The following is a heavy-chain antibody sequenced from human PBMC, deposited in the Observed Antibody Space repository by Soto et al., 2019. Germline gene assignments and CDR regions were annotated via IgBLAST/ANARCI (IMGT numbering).Heavy chain of an antibody. CDR3: ARDRSRTNISYYYDGMDV. D-gene: IGHD2-2*01. CDR2: ISGYNGDT. V-gene: IGHV1-18*04. Sequence: QAQLVQSGAEVKKPGASVMVSCKAAGFTFNRYGISWVRQAPGQGLEWMGWISGYNGDTHYAQKFQGRVTLTTDTSTSTAYMELRSLKSEDTAVYYCARDRSRTNISYYYDGMDVWGQGATGTVSS. CDR1: GFTFNRYG. J-gene: IGHJ6*02.